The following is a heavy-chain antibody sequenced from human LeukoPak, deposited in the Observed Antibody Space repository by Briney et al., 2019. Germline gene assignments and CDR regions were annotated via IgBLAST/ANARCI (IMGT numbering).Heavy chain of an antibody. D-gene: IGHD3-10*01. J-gene: IGHJ4*02. Sequence: ASVKVSCKASGYAFTSYYIHWVRQAPGQGLEWMGIINPDSGSTNYAQKFRGRVTMTRHTSTSTVYMALSSLRSEDTAVYYCARDLSAGGNIIRVGYWGQGTQVTV. CDR3: ARDLSAGGNIIRVGY. CDR2: INPDSGST. V-gene: IGHV1-46*01. CDR1: GYAFTSYY.